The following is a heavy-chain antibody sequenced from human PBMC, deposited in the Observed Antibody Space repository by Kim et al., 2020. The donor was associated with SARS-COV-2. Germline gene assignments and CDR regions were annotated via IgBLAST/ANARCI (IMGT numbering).Heavy chain of an antibody. CDR2: IRSKANSYAT. CDR3: TSLGDHDYGDP. J-gene: IGHJ5*02. Sequence: GGSLRLSCAASGFTFSGSTMHWVRQPSGKGLEWVGRIRSKANSYATVYAASVKGRFTISRDDSKNTAFLQMNSLKTEDTALYYCTSLGDHDYGDPWGQGTLVTVSS. D-gene: IGHD4-17*01. CDR1: GFTFSGST. V-gene: IGHV3-73*01.